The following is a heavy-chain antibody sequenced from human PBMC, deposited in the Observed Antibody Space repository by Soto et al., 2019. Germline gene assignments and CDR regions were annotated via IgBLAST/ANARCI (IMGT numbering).Heavy chain of an antibody. CDR1: GWDFSGLY. V-gene: IGHV4-34*01. J-gene: IGHJ4*02. D-gene: IGHD1-1*01. Sequence: SDTLSRNFSLYGWDFSGLYWIWIWQPPGTGLEWIGEINHSGSTNYNPSLKSRVTISVDTSKNQFSLKLTSVTAADTAVYYCARTFSLGNWYVFDSWGQGTLVTVSS. CDR3: ARTFSLGNWYVFDS. CDR2: INHSGST.